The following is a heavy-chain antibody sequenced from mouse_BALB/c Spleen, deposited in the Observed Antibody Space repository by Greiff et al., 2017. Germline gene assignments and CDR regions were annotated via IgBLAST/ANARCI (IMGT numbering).Heavy chain of an antibody. V-gene: IGHV5-6-5*01. CDR3: ARGDYRYLYYFDY. Sequence: EVKVEESGGGLVKPGGSLKLSCAASGFTFSSYAMSWVRQTPEKRLEWVASISSGGSTYYPDSVKGRFTISRDNARNILYLQMSSLRSEDTAMYYCARGDYRYLYYFDYWGQGTTLTVSS. J-gene: IGHJ2*01. CDR1: GFTFSSYA. CDR2: ISSGGST. D-gene: IGHD2-14*01.